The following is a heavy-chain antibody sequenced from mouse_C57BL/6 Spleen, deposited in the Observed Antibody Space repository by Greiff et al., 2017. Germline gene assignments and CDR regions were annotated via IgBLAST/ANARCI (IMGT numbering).Heavy chain of an antibody. CDR2: IRDGGSYT. V-gene: IGHV5-4*01. CDR1: GFTFSSYA. CDR3: ASIHGYYYAMDY. Sequence: EVQRVESGGGLVKPGGSLKLSCAASGFTFSSYAMSWVRQTPEKRLEWVATIRDGGSYTYYPDNVKGRFTISRDNAKNNLYLQMSHLKSEDTAMYYCASIHGYYYAMDYWGQGTSGTVSS. J-gene: IGHJ4*01.